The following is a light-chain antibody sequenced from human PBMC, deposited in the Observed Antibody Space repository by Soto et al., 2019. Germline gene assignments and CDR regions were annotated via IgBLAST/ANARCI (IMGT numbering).Light chain of an antibody. J-gene: IGKJ1*01. CDR3: KQYHNWPA. Sequence: EIVMTQSPATLSLYPGERATLSCRASQSVFSSLAWYQQKPGQAPRLLIYCAANRATGIPARFSGSGSGTEFTLTISSLQSEDFGVYYCKQYHNWPAFGQGTKVEIK. CDR2: CAA. CDR1: QSVFSS. V-gene: IGKV3-15*01.